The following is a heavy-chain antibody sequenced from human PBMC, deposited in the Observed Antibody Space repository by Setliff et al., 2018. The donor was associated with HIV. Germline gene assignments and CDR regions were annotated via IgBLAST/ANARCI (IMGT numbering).Heavy chain of an antibody. CDR3: SKVSEHRTSSGSFYYYMDV. CDR1: GGTFSSYP. Sequence: SVKVSCKASGGTFSSYPISWVRQAPGQGLEWMGGIIPIFGTANYAQKFQGRVTITADDSTSSVYMEVRSLRSADTAVYYCSKVSEHRTSSGSFYYYMDVWGEGTTVTVSS. V-gene: IGHV1-69*13. J-gene: IGHJ6*03. CDR2: IIPIFGTA. D-gene: IGHD6-6*01.